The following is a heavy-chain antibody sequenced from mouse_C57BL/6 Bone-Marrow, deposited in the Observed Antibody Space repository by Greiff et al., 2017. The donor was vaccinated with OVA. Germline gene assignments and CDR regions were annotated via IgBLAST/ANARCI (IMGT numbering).Heavy chain of an antibody. CDR2: IYWDDDK. Sequence: QVTLKESGPGILQSSQTLSLTCSFSGFSLSTSGMGVSWIRQPSGKGLEWLAHIYWDDDKRYNPSLKSRLTISKDTSRNQVFLKITSVDTADTATYYCARRSHYYGSSDWYFDVWGTGTTVTVSS. D-gene: IGHD1-1*01. J-gene: IGHJ1*03. CDR1: GFSLSTSGMG. V-gene: IGHV8-12*01. CDR3: ARRSHYYGSSDWYFDV.